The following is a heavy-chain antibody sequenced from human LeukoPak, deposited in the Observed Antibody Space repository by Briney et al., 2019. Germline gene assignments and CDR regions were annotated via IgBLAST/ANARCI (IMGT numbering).Heavy chain of an antibody. CDR3: VRDRGSSSWYEEWDY. CDR1: GFTFSSYS. CDR2: ISSSSSYI. D-gene: IGHD6-13*01. J-gene: IGHJ4*02. Sequence: GGSLRLSCAASGFTFSSYSMNWVRQAPGKGLEWVSSISSSSSYIYYADSVKGRFTISRDNAKNSLYLQMNSLRAEDTAVYYCVRDRGSSSWYEEWDYWGQGTLVTVSS. V-gene: IGHV3-21*01.